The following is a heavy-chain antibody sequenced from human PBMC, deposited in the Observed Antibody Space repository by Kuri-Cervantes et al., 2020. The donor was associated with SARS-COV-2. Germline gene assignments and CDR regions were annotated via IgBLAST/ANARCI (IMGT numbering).Heavy chain of an antibody. CDR3: VRDGTVSLFYY. V-gene: IGHV1-18*01. Sequence: ASVKVSCKASGYTFSDYSNYYMYWVRQAPGQGLEWMGWISGYNGNTNYAQNFQGRVTMTTDTSTSTAYMELRSLRSADTAVYYCVRDGTVSLFYYWGQGTLVTVSS. J-gene: IGHJ4*02. D-gene: IGHD1-1*01. CDR1: GYTFSDYSNYY. CDR2: ISGYNGNT.